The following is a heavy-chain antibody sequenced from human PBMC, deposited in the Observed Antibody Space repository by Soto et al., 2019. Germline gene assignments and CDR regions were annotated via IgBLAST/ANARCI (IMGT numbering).Heavy chain of an antibody. Sequence: SETLSLTCTVSGGSISSYYWSWIRQPPGKGLEWIGYIYYSGSTNYNPSLKSRVTISVDTSKNQFSLKLSSVTAADTAVYYCAEHKEYYDILTGYGKGRAFDIWGQGTMVTVSS. V-gene: IGHV4-59*01. CDR3: AEHKEYYDILTGYGKGRAFDI. J-gene: IGHJ3*02. CDR2: IYYSGST. CDR1: GGSISSYY. D-gene: IGHD3-9*01.